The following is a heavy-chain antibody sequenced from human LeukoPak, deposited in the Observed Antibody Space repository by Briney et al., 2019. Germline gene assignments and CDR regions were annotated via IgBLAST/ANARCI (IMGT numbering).Heavy chain of an antibody. D-gene: IGHD3-3*01. CDR3: ARDLALSDFWSGSYGMDV. J-gene: IGHJ6*02. CDR1: GFTVSSKG. Sequence: PGGSLRLSCAASGFTVSSKGMTWVRQAPGKGLEWVSVIYSGGSTYYADSVKGRFTISRDNSKNTLYLQMNSLRAEDTAVYYCARDLALSDFWSGSYGMDVWGQGTTVTVSS. V-gene: IGHV3-66*01. CDR2: IYSGGST.